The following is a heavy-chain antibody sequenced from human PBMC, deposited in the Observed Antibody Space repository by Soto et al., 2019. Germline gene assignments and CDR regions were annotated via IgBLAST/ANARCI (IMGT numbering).Heavy chain of an antibody. V-gene: IGHV3-23*01. CDR3: AQHVSCSGGSCQYDAFAI. J-gene: IGHJ3*02. Sequence: EVQVLESGGGLVQPGGSLRLSCEGSGFTVSSHAMTWIRQAPGKGPEWVSTITADGGTYYADSVKGRFAMSRDTSESTLYLQMNRLGAEDTAAYYCAQHVSCSGGSCQYDAFAIRGQGTMVTVSS. CDR1: GFTVSSHA. CDR2: ITADGGT. D-gene: IGHD2-15*01.